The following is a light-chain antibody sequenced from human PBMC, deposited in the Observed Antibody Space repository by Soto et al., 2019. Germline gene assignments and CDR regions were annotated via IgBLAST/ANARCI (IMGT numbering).Light chain of an antibody. CDR3: QQAHKFPLT. CDR2: GAS. CDR1: QDIGTW. Sequence: DIQMTQSPSSVSASVRDRVTITCRASQDIGTWLAWYQRKPGKAPKLLIYGASSLQSGVPSRFSGSGSGTDFTLTISSLQPEDFATYYCQQAHKFPLTFGGGTKVESK. V-gene: IGKV1-12*01. J-gene: IGKJ4*01.